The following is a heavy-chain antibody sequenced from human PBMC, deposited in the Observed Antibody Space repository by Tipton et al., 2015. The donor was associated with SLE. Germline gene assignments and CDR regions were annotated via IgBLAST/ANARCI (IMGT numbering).Heavy chain of an antibody. CDR1: GQSIINYY. J-gene: IGHJ2*01. Sequence: TLSLTCTVSGQSIINYYWSWIRQPAGKRLEWIGRIYFSGSTNYNPSLKSRVTMSVDTSKNQFSLKLNSLTAADTAVYYCARMPSGSPLDWYFDLWGRGTLVPVSS. V-gene: IGHV4-4*07. CDR3: ARMPSGSPLDWYFDL. CDR2: IYFSGST. D-gene: IGHD1-26*01.